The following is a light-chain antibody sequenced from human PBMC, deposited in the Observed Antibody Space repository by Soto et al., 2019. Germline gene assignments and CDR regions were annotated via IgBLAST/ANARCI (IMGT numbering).Light chain of an antibody. CDR2: AAS. CDR3: KQSKSFPFN. Sequence: AIQLTQSPSSLYASVVDRVTITGRASQAIRTALGWYQQKPGKVPKLLIYAASILQSGVPSRFSGSGSGTDFTLTISRLQPEDFATYYCKQSKSFPFNFGGGTKVDI. J-gene: IGKJ4*01. CDR1: QAIRTA. V-gene: IGKV1-13*02.